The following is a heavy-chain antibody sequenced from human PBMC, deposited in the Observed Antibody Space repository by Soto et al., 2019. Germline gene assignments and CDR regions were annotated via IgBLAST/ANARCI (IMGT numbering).Heavy chain of an antibody. CDR2: ISSDGSST. J-gene: IGHJ4*02. D-gene: IGHD2-2*01. Sequence: EVQLVESGGGLVQPGGSLRLSCAASGFTLSNYWMHWARQAPGKGLVWVSRISSDGSSTNYADSVKGRFTISRDNAKNTLHLQMNSLRAEATAVYYCARVPYCSSSSCYRYFDSWGQGTLVTVSS. V-gene: IGHV3-74*01. CDR1: GFTLSNYW. CDR3: ARVPYCSSSSCYRYFDS.